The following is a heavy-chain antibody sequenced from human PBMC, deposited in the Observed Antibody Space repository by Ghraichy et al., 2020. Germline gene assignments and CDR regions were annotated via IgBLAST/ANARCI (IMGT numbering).Heavy chain of an antibody. CDR2: TFYRSKWYS. CDR3: ARQYIYGFDY. V-gene: IGHV6-1*01. Sequence: SQTLSLTSAISGDSVSSNSATWDWIRQSPSRGLEWLGRTFYRSKWYSEYTVSVKSRITINPDTSKNQFSLQLNSVTPEDTALYYCARQYIYGFDYWGQGTLVTVSS. J-gene: IGHJ4*02. CDR1: GDSVSSNSAT. D-gene: IGHD3-10*01.